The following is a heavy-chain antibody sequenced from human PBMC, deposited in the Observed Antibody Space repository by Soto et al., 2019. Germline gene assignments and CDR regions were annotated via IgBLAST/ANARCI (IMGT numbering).Heavy chain of an antibody. V-gene: IGHV3-23*01. J-gene: IGHJ5*02. CDR1: EFTFSNYA. Sequence: PGGSLRLSCAASEFTFSNYAMSWVRQAPGKGLEWVSSISDSGGTTYYADSVKGRFTISRDNSKNTLYLQMNSLRAEDTAVYYCARGGGVYDPFGLDPWGQGTLVTVSS. D-gene: IGHD3-3*01. CDR2: ISDSGGTT. CDR3: ARGGGVYDPFGLDP.